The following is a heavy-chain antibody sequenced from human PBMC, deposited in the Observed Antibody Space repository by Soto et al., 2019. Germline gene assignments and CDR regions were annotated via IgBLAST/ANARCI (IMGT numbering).Heavy chain of an antibody. CDR1: RFTFRNYA. CDR2: ITYDGSTK. D-gene: IGHD3-16*02. CDR3: ARDIGPLSHPEAFDV. V-gene: IGHV3-30-3*01. J-gene: IGHJ3*01. Sequence: QVQLLESGGGVVQPGRSLGLSCAASRFTFRNYAMHWVRQAPGKGLEWVAVITYDGSTKYYTDSVKGRFTISRDNSNNTLYLQMNSLRVEDTAVYYCARDIGPLSHPEAFDVWGQGTMVTVSS.